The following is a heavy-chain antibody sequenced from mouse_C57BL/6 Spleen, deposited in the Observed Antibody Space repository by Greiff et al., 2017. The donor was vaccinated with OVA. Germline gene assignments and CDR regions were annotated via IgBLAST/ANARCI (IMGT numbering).Heavy chain of an antibody. CDR3: ARDTGFDY. CDR2: IDPEDGET. D-gene: IGHD4-1*01. J-gene: IGHJ2*01. CDR1: GFNIKDYY. Sequence: VQLQQSGAELVKPGASVKLSCTASGFNIKDYYMHWVKQRTEQGLEWIGRIDPEDGETKYAPNFQGKATITADTSSNTAYLQLSSLTSEDTAFYYCARDTGFDYWGQGTTLTVSS. V-gene: IGHV14-2*01.